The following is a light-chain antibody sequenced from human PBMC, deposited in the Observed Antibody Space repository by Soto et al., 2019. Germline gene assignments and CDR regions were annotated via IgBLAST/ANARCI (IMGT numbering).Light chain of an antibody. CDR2: GNR. Sequence: QSVLTQPPSVSGAPGERVTLSCTGNTSNLGAGYDVHWYQQLPGAAPKLVIFGNRNRPSGVPERFSGSKPGTSASLAITGLQAEDEADYYCQAYDYTLTASVFGGGTQLTVL. CDR1: TSNLGAGYD. CDR3: QAYDYTLTASV. V-gene: IGLV1-40*01. J-gene: IGLJ3*02.